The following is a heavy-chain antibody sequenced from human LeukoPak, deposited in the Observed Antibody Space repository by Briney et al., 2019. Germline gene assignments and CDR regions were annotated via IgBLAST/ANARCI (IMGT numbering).Heavy chain of an antibody. CDR1: GGSISSYY. V-gene: IGHV4-59*12. D-gene: IGHD4-23*01. CDR3: ARDAWNGNSPLDY. Sequence: SETLSLTCTVSGGSISSYYWSWIRQSPGKGLEWIGYIDYSGSAYYNPSFKSRVTISVDTAKSQFSLDLRSVTATDTAVYYCARDAWNGNSPLDYWGQGTLVTVSS. J-gene: IGHJ4*02. CDR2: IDYSGSA.